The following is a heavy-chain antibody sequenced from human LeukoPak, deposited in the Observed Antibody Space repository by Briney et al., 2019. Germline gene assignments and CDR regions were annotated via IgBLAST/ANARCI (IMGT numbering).Heavy chain of an antibody. CDR1: GGSLQSSDKPY. J-gene: IGHJ4*02. D-gene: IGHD3-9*01. CDR3: ARRSLDACPH. Sequence: SETLSLTCSVSGGSLQSSDKPYWAWIRQPPGRPLEWVGSIYYDGATHQNPSLNSRVTVSMDTTKNQFSLTLKSVTAADTAVCYCARRSLDACPHWGQGILATVSS. V-gene: IGHV4-39*07. CDR2: IYYDGAT.